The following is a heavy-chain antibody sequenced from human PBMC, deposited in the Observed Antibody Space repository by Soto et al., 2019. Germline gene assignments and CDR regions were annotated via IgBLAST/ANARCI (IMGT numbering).Heavy chain of an antibody. V-gene: IGHV3-23*01. CDR1: GFTFSSHA. J-gene: IGHJ4*02. Sequence: GGSLRLSCAASGFTFSSHAMSWVRQAPGKGLEWVSAISGSGGSTYYADSVKGRFTISRDNSKNTLYLQMNSLRAEDTAVYYCAKALTPDIVVVPAADYWGQGTLVTVSS. CDR2: ISGSGGST. CDR3: AKALTPDIVVVPAADY. D-gene: IGHD2-2*01.